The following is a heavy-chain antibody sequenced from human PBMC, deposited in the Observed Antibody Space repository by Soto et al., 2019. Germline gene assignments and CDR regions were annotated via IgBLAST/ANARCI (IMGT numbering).Heavy chain of an antibody. Sequence: QVQLVQSGAEVKKPGVSVRVSCKASGYTFTNYYIHWIQQAPGQGLERMGVFNPRGGSATYAQRYLGRLLMTANTSTSTVYMEISRLTSEDRAVYYCAIKGVVRELVFHPWAQGTLGTVSA. V-gene: IGHV1-46*01. CDR3: AIKGVVRELVFHP. CDR2: FNPRGGSA. J-gene: IGHJ5*02. CDR1: GYTFTNYY. D-gene: IGHD3-3*01.